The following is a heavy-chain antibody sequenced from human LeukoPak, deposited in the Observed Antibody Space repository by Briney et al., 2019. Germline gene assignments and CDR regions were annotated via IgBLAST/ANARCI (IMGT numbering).Heavy chain of an antibody. CDR1: GGSITSSGYY. D-gene: IGHD2-15*01. CDR2: TYSNGNT. J-gene: IGHJ6*03. CDR3: ARWCCSGGSCYWGYYYYYMDV. Sequence: PSETLSLTCTVSGGSITSSGYYWSWIRQPAGSGLEWIGRTYSNGNTKYIPSLKTRVAISVDTSKNEFSLKLSSVTARDTAVYYCARWCCSGGSCYWGYYYYYMDVWGKGTTVTISS. V-gene: IGHV4-61*02.